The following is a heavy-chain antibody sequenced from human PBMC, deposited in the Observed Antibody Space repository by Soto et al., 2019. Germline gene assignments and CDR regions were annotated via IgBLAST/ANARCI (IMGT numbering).Heavy chain of an antibody. J-gene: IGHJ4*02. Sequence: QVQVQEWGPRLVKPSVTVSLTCAVSGDSISNNKWWSWVRQPPGKRLEWIGEIYHTGNTNYNPSLRSRVTLLADEPKNQFSLILNSVTAADTAVYYCVRGTGYSSSWYFDYWGQGALVTVSS. CDR1: GDSISNNKW. D-gene: IGHD6-13*01. CDR2: IYHTGNT. V-gene: IGHV4-4*02. CDR3: VRGTGYSSSWYFDY.